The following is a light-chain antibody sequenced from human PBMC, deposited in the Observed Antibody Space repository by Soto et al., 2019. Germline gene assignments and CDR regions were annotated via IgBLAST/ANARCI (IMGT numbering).Light chain of an antibody. CDR3: QQYGSSLYT. Sequence: DIVLTPSPGPLSLSPGDRATLSCRASQSVSSSYLARYQQKPGQAPRLPIYVASSRATAIPDRFSGSGSGTDFTLTISRLEPEDVAVYSCQQYGSSLYTFGQGTKREIK. J-gene: IGKJ2*01. CDR2: VAS. V-gene: IGKV3-20*01. CDR1: QSVSSSY.